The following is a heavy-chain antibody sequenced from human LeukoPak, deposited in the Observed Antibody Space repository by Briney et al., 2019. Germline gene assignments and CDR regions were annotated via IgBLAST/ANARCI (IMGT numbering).Heavy chain of an antibody. V-gene: IGHV3-11*01. CDR3: ARSIGLTGGGVDV. CDR1: GFTFSDYN. J-gene: IGHJ6*02. Sequence: PGGSLRLSCAASGFTFSDYNMNWVRQAPGKGLEWVSYITDSGSTIHYADSVKGRFTISRDNAKNSLYLQMKSLRAEDTAVYYCARSIGLTGGGVDVWGQGTTVTVSS. D-gene: IGHD3-9*01. CDR2: ITDSGSTI.